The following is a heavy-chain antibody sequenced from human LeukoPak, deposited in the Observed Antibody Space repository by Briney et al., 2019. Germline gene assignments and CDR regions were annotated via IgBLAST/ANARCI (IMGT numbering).Heavy chain of an antibody. D-gene: IGHD3-3*01. CDR2: IIPIFGTA. CDR3: ASSVWSGYYLAYGMDV. CDR1: GGTFSSYA. V-gene: IGHV1-69*13. J-gene: IGHJ6*02. Sequence: GASVKVSCKASGGTFSSYAISWVRQAPGQGLEWMGGIIPIFGTASYAQKFQGRVTITADESTSTAYMELSSLRSEDTAVYYCASSVWSGYYLAYGMDVWGQGTTVTVSS.